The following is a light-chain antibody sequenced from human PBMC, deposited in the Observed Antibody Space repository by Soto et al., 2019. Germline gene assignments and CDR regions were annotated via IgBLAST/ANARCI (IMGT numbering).Light chain of an antibody. CDR3: QQRSNWPPLT. CDR1: QSVSTY. J-gene: IGKJ4*01. CDR2: DTS. V-gene: IGKV3-11*01. Sequence: EIVLTQSPATLSLLPGERATLSCRASQSVSTYLAWYQQKPGQAPRLLIYDTSIRATGIPARFSGTGSGTDFTLTISSLEPEDFAVYYCQQRSNWPPLTFGGGTKVEIK.